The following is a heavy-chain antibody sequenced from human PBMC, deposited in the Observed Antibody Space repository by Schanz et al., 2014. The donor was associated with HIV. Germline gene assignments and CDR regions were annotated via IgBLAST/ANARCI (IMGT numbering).Heavy chain of an antibody. CDR1: GGTFSNYA. CDR3: ARGQDWPGPQLDH. Sequence: QVQLVQSGAEVKKPGSSVKVSCKASGGTFSNYAISWVRQAPGQGLDWMGWISPYNGDRKYDRKIQGRVTLTTDTSTNTAYMELRSLRSDDTAVYYCARGQDWPGPQLDHWGHGTLVIVSS. V-gene: IGHV1-18*01. D-gene: IGHD3-9*01. J-gene: IGHJ5*02. CDR2: ISPYNGDR.